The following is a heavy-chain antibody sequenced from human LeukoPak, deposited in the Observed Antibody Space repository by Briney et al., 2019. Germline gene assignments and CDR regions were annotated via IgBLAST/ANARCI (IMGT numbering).Heavy chain of an antibody. CDR1: GGSISSYY. D-gene: IGHD2-2*01. CDR3: ARGMDCSSISCYGGYYYYYMDV. V-gene: IGHV4-59*01. J-gene: IGHJ6*03. Sequence: SETLSLTCTVSGGSISSYYWSWIRQPPGKGLEWIGYIYYSGSTNYNPSLKSRVTISVDTSKNQFSLKLSSVTAADTAVYYCARGMDCSSISCYGGYYYYYMDVWGKGTTVTISS. CDR2: IYYSGST.